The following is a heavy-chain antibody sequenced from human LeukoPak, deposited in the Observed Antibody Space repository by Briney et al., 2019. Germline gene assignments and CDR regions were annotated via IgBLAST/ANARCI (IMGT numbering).Heavy chain of an antibody. V-gene: IGHV3-23*01. D-gene: IGHD3-22*01. J-gene: IGHJ4*02. CDR3: TKTTTGYSSGQYPGWPADH. CDR1: GFTFNNYA. CDR2: IFGSGGSA. Sequence: GGSLRLSCTASGFTFNNYAMYWVRQAPRKGLEWVAGIFGSGGSALYADFVKGRFTISRDNSKNTVYLQMDSLRGEDTAVYYCTKTTTGYSSGQYPGWPADHWGQGALVTVSS.